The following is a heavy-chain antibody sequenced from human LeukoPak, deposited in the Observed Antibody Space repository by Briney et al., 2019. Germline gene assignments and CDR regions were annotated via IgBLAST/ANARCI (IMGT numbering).Heavy chain of an antibody. CDR3: ARSPLGDILTGYYPWWFDP. V-gene: IGHV1-2*04. Sequence: ASVKVSCKASGYTFTGYYMHWVRQAPGQGLEWMGWINPNSGGTNYAQKFQGWVTMTRDTSISTAYMELSRLRSDDTAVYYCARSPLGDILTGYYPWWFDPWGQGTLVTVSS. D-gene: IGHD3-9*01. CDR2: INPNSGGT. J-gene: IGHJ5*02. CDR1: GYTFTGYY.